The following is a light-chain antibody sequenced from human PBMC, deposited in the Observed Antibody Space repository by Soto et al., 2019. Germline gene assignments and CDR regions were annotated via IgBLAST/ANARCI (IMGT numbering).Light chain of an antibody. CDR2: DAS. V-gene: IGKV1-5*01. CDR3: QQYNSYSEWT. CDR1: QSISSW. J-gene: IGKJ1*01. Sequence: DIQMTQSPSTLSASVGDRVTITCRASQSISSWLDWYKQKPGKAPKLLIYDASSLESGVPSRFSGSGSGTEFTLTISSLQRDYLAAYYCQQYNSYSEWTFGQGTKLEIK.